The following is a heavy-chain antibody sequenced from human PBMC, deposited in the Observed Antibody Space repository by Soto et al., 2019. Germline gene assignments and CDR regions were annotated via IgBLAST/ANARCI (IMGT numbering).Heavy chain of an antibody. CDR3: ARPPGYISDWYYFDL. D-gene: IGHD3-9*01. CDR2: ISPKSGGT. Sequence: QVPLVQSGAEVKKPGASVKVSCEASGYNFIDFHIHWVRQAPGQGFEWMGRISPKSGGTNYAQKFEGRVTMPWDTSLNTAYMELSSLNSDDTAVYYCARPPGYISDWYYFDLWGQGTRVTVSS. J-gene: IGHJ4*02. V-gene: IGHV1-2*02. CDR1: GYNFIDFH.